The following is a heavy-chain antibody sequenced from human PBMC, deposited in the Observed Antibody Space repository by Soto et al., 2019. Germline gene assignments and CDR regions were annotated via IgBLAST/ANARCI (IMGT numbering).Heavy chain of an antibody. CDR2: ISGYNGKT. CDR3: AREGVVPYYYYGMDV. Sequence: QVQLVQSGGEVKKPGASVKVSCKASGYTFTSYGISWVRQAPGQGLEWMGWISGYNGKTNYAQKVQDRVNMTTDTSTSTVYMELRTLRSDDTAVYYCAREGVVPYYYYGMDVWGQGTAVTVSS. CDR1: GYTFTSYG. D-gene: IGHD3-10*01. J-gene: IGHJ6*02. V-gene: IGHV1-18*01.